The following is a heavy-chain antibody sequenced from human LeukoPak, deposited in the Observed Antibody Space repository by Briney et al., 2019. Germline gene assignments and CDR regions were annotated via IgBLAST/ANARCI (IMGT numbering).Heavy chain of an antibody. CDR3: ARAAYSGYDLFYYYYYMDV. J-gene: IGHJ6*03. CDR2: ISTIGTTI. V-gene: IGHV3-48*03. D-gene: IGHD5-12*01. CDR1: GFTFSSYE. Sequence: GGSLRLSCAASGFTFSSYEMNWVRQAPGKGLEWVSYISTIGTTIHYADSVKGRFTISGDNAKNSLYLQMNSLRAEDTAVYYCARAAYSGYDLFYYYYYMDVWGKGTTVTVSS.